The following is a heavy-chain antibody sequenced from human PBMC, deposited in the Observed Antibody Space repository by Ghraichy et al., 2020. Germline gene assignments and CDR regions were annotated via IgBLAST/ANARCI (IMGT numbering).Heavy chain of an antibody. V-gene: IGHV3-73*01. Sequence: GGSLRLSCAASGFTFSGSVMHWVRQASGKGLEWVGRIRTKANSYATVDAPSGKGRFTIARDDSKNTAYLQMNSLKTEDTAVYYCTRLGYYDSSGPDYWGQGTVVTVSS. CDR3: TRLGYYDSSGPDY. CDR2: IRTKANSYAT. J-gene: IGHJ4*02. CDR1: GFTFSGSV. D-gene: IGHD3-22*01.